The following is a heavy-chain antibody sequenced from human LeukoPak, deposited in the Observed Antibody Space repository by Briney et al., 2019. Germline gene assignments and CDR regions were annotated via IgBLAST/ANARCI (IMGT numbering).Heavy chain of an antibody. Sequence: PGGSLRLSCAASGFAFSSHEMNWVRQAPGKGLEWVSYISDVGTTIYYADSVKGRFTISRDNAKNSLYLQMNSLRAEDTAVYYCAREYMITWSQGTMVTVSS. CDR1: GFAFSSHE. CDR3: AREYMIT. D-gene: IGHD3-16*01. V-gene: IGHV3-48*03. J-gene: IGHJ3*01. CDR2: ISDVGTTI.